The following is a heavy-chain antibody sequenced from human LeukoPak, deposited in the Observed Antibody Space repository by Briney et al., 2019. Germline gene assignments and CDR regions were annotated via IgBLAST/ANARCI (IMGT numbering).Heavy chain of an antibody. CDR3: AGAAYMVRGVIITPPFDY. D-gene: IGHD3-10*01. V-gene: IGHV3-48*03. Sequence: PGGSLRLSCAASGFTFTGYEMNWVRQAPGKGLEWVSSISSTGSTMYYADSVKGRFTISRDNAKNSLYLQMNSLRAEDTSVYYCAGAAYMVRGVIITPPFDYWGQGALVTVSS. CDR2: ISSTGSTM. CDR1: GFTFTGYE. J-gene: IGHJ4*02.